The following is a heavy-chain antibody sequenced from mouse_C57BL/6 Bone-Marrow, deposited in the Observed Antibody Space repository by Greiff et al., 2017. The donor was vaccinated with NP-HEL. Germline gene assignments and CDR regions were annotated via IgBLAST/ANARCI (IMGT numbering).Heavy chain of an antibody. CDR1: GFTFSDYY. Sequence: EVHLVESGGGLVQPGGSLKLSCAASGFTFSDYYMYWVRQTPEKRLEWVAYISNGGGSTYYPDTVKGRFTISRDNAKNTLYLQMSRLKSEDTAMYYCARLGREYFDYWGQGTTLTVSS. J-gene: IGHJ2*01. V-gene: IGHV5-12*01. D-gene: IGHD4-1*01. CDR2: ISNGGGST. CDR3: ARLGREYFDY.